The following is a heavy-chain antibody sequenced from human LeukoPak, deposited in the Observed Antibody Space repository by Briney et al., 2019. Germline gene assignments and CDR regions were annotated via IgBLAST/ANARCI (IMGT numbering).Heavy chain of an antibody. Sequence: KSSETLSLTCAVYGGSFSGYYWSWIRQPPGKGLEWIGEINHSGSTNYNPSLKSRVTISVDTSKNQFSLKPSSVTAADTAVYYCARGWPRRSIAVAGSGDLDYWGQGTLVTVSS. CDR2: INHSGST. V-gene: IGHV4-34*01. D-gene: IGHD6-19*01. CDR1: GGSFSGYY. J-gene: IGHJ4*02. CDR3: ARGWPRRSIAVAGSGDLDY.